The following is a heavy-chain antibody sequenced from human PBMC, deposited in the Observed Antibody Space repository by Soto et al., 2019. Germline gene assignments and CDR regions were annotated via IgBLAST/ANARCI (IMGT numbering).Heavy chain of an antibody. J-gene: IGHJ4*02. CDR2: LYSDDST. CDR3: ARDPFDYDSDIVPPPSRGFEY. Sequence: GGSLRLSCVVSGFTVSGMYMSWVRQAPGKGLEWVSLLYSDDSTYYADSVKGRLTISRDNSKNTLFLQMNSLTAEGTAVYYCARDPFDYDSDIVPPPSRGFEYWGQGTLVTVSS. V-gene: IGHV3-66*01. D-gene: IGHD3-22*01. CDR1: GFTVSGMY.